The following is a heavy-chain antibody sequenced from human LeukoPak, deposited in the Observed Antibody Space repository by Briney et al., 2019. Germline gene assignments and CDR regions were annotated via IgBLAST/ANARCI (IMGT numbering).Heavy chain of an antibody. D-gene: IGHD4-17*01. CDR1: GCSVSSGSYY. CDR3: ASLKEDDYGVNWFDP. J-gene: IGHJ5*02. V-gene: IGHV4-61*01. Sequence: PSETLSLTCTVSGCSVSSGSYYWSWIRQPPGKGLEWIGSVYYSKSTNYNPSLKSRVTISVDTSKNQFSLKLSSVTAADTAVYYCASLKEDDYGVNWFDPWGQGTLVTVSS. CDR2: VYYSKST.